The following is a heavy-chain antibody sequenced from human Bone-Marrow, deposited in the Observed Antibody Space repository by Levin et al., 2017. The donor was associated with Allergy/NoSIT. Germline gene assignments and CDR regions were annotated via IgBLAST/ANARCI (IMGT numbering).Heavy chain of an antibody. J-gene: IGHJ3*02. CDR1: GYTFTSYY. D-gene: IGHD2-21*02. V-gene: IGHV1-46*01. CDR3: ARGSVVVTAIKNDAFDI. CDR2: INPSGGST. Sequence: ASVKVSCKASGYTFTSYYMHWVRQAPGQGLEWMGIINPSGGSTSYAQKFQGRVTMTRDTSTSTVYMELSSLRSEDTAVYYCARGSVVVTAIKNDAFDIWGQGTMVTVSS.